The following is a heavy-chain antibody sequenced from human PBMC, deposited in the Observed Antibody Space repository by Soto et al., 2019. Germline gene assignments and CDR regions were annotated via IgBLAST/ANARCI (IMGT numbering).Heavy chain of an antibody. Sequence: ASVKVSCKASGYTFTSYAMHWVRQAPGQRLEWMGWINAGNGNTKYSQKFQGRVTITRDTSASTAYMELSSLRSEDTAVYYCGRESNYGDYDYQIYYPHSHRAAWGKGTTVTVPS. V-gene: IGHV1-3*01. CDR3: GRESNYGDYDYQIYYPHSHRAA. J-gene: IGHJ6*04. D-gene: IGHD4-17*01. CDR1: GYTFTSYA. CDR2: INAGNGNT.